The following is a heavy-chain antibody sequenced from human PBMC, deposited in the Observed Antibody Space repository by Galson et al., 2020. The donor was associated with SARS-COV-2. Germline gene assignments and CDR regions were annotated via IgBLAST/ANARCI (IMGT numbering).Heavy chain of an antibody. J-gene: IGHJ6*02. CDR3: AGVQGATVTELNYYGMYV. V-gene: IGHV4-34*01. CDR1: GGSFGGDH. CDR2: INYSGNT. D-gene: IGHD4-17*01. Sequence: SETLSLTCAVFGGSFGGDHWTWIRQPPGKGLEWIGEINYSGNTNYNLSLKSRVTISVDTSMKQFSLKLSSVTAADTAVYYCAGVQGATVTELNYYGMYVWGQGTTVTVSS.